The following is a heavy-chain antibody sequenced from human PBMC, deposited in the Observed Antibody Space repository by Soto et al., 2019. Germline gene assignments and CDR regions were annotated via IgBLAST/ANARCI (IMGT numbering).Heavy chain of an antibody. D-gene: IGHD2-21*01. CDR3: ARAPILIGETTYENYFDY. Sequence: QVQLVQSGAEEKKPGSSVKVSCKASRGTFSNFVISWVRQAPGQWLDWMGGNILIFGTTNYAQKFQGRITIIADESTGTTYMDLTSLRSEDTAVYYCARAPILIGETTYENYFDYWGQGNLVTVSS. CDR2: NILIFGTT. V-gene: IGHV1-69*01. CDR1: RGTFSNFV. J-gene: IGHJ4*02.